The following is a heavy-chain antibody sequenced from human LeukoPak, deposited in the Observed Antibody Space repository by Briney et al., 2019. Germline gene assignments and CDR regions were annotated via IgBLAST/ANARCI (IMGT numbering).Heavy chain of an antibody. D-gene: IGHD3-3*01. CDR2: INPTGSGK. CDR1: GFDFRGSY. CDR3: AKDLYLRDFWSGYFDY. V-gene: IGHV3-7*03. Sequence: GESLRLSCLTSGFDFRGSYMSWVRQTPGKRLEYVANINPTGSGKFYVDSVRGRFTIYRDNTRDSLYLQMNSLRAEDTAVFYCAKDLYLRDFWSGYFDYWGQGIPVTVSS. J-gene: IGHJ4*02.